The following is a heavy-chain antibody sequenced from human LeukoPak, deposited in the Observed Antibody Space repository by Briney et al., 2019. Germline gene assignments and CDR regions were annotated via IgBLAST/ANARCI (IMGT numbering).Heavy chain of an antibody. CDR1: GGSFSSSSYY. Sequence: PSETLSLTYTVSGGSFSSSSYYWGWIRQPPGKGLEYIGTISYSGTTYYNPSLKSRVTISLDRSKNQFSLKLTSVTAADTAVYYCAAQIYGDFADYWGQGTLVTVSS. CDR3: AAQIYGDFADY. V-gene: IGHV4-39*01. D-gene: IGHD4-17*01. J-gene: IGHJ4*02. CDR2: ISYSGTT.